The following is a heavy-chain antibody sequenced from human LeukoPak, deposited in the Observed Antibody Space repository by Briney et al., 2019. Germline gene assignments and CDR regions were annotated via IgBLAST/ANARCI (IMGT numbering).Heavy chain of an antibody. D-gene: IGHD2/OR15-2a*01. CDR1: GGSIRSSYYY. CDR3: AGTMNTYFDY. CDR2: IYDSGST. J-gene: IGHJ4*02. V-gene: IGHV4-39*01. Sequence: SETLSLTCTVSGGSIRSSYYYWGWIRQPPGKGLEWIGSIYDSGSTYYNPSLKSRVTISVDTSKNQFSLKLCSVTAADTAVYYCAGTMNTYFDYWGQGTLVTVSS.